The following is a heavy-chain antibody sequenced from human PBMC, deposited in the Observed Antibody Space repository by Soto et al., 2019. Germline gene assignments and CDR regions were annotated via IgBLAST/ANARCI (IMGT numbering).Heavy chain of an antibody. Sequence: QVYLVQSGGEAKKPGASVKVSCKASGYNFDSDGVTWVRQAPGQGLEWLGWIYASNGYTNYARKFQDRVIMTTDTSTRTIYMELRSLKSDDTAVYYCANRGNPLMDLWGQGTTVIVSS. V-gene: IGHV1-18*01. CDR2: IYASNGYT. CDR3: ANRGNPLMDL. J-gene: IGHJ6*02. CDR1: GYNFDSDG.